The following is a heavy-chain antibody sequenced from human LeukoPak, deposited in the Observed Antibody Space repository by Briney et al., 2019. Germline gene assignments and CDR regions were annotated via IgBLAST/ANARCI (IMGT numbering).Heavy chain of an antibody. CDR1: GFTFSSYW. D-gene: IGHD3-9*01. J-gene: IGHJ6*02. V-gene: IGHV3-74*01. CDR2: INGDGRNI. Sequence: GGSLRLSCVASGFTFSSYWMHWVRQDPRKGLVWVSRINGDGRNINYADSVRGRFTISRDNAKNTLYLQMNTLRVEDTAVYYCTRDLMDYGVSTGLHHYYMDVWGQGTTVTVSS. CDR3: TRDLMDYGVSTGLHHYYMDV.